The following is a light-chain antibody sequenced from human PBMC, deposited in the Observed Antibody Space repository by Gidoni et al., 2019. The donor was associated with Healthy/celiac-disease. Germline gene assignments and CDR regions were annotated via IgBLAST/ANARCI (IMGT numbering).Light chain of an antibody. CDR2: DAS. V-gene: IGKV3-11*01. Sequence: EIVLTQSPATLSLSPGERATLSCRASQSVSSYLAWYQQKPGQAPRLLIYDASNRATGIPARFSGSGSGTDFTLTISSLEPEDFEVYYCQQRSPLTFGGGTKVEIK. CDR1: QSVSSY. J-gene: IGKJ4*01. CDR3: QQRSPLT.